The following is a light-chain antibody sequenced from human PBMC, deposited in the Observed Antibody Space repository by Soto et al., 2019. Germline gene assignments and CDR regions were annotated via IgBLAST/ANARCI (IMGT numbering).Light chain of an antibody. J-gene: IGKJ2*01. V-gene: IGKV1-39*01. CDR3: QQSYSTPYT. Sequence: DIQMTQSPSSLSASVGDRVTITCWASQSISSSLNWYQQKPGKAPKLLIYAASSLQSGVPSRFSGSGSGTDFTLTISSLQPEDFATYYCQQSYSTPYTFGQGTKLEIK. CDR2: AAS. CDR1: QSISSS.